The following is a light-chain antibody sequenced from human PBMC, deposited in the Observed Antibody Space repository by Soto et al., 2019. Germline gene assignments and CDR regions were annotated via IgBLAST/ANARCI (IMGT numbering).Light chain of an antibody. J-gene: IGKJ5*01. CDR2: GAS. Sequence: EIVMTQSPATLSVSTAARVILSCRASQSISNNLAWYQQKPGQGPRLLMYGASTRATAIPARFSGSGSGTEFTLTITSLQPEDFAVYYCQQYNYLITFGQGTRLEIK. CDR1: QSISNN. CDR3: QQYNYLIT. V-gene: IGKV3-15*01.